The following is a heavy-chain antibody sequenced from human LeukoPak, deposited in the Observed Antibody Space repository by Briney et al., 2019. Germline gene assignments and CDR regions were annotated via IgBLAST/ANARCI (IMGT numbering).Heavy chain of an antibody. Sequence: GASVKVSCKASGGTFSSYAISWVRQAPGQGLEWMGWINTHKGHTNFLQKFQGRVTVTKDISTNTAYMELRRLRSDDTAVYYCARGGSTDSIHSCGGNCYFLDYWGQGALVTVSS. V-gene: IGHV1-18*01. J-gene: IGHJ4*02. CDR2: INTHKGHT. CDR1: GGTFSSYA. D-gene: IGHD2-21*02. CDR3: ARGGSTDSIHSCGGNCYFLDY.